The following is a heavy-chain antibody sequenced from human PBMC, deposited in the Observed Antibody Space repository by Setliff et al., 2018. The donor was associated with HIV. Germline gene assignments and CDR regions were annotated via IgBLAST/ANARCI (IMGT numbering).Heavy chain of an antibody. CDR3: ARDPPSWQWLFDY. CDR2: INPSGGST. CDR1: GYAFTSYY. J-gene: IGHJ4*02. Sequence: ASVKVSCKTSGYAFTSYYMHWVRQAPGQGLEWMGVINPSGGSTNYAQKFQGRVTMTGDTSTSKVYMDLSSLRSEDTAVYYCARDPPSWQWLFDYWGQGTLVTVSS. V-gene: IGHV1-46*01. D-gene: IGHD6-19*01.